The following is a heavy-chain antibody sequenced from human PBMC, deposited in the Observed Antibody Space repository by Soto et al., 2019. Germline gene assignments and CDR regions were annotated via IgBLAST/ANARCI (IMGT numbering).Heavy chain of an antibody. D-gene: IGHD3-3*02. Sequence: SETLSLTCTVSGSSINSSGYYWSWIRQPPGKGLEWIGSMFYGVSTYHNPSLKSRVTVSVDTSKNQFSLNLRSVTAADTAVYYCARLPSRHLVDYWGQGTLVTVSS. CDR2: MFYGVST. CDR3: ARLPSRHLVDY. V-gene: IGHV4-39*01. J-gene: IGHJ4*02. CDR1: GSSINSSGYY.